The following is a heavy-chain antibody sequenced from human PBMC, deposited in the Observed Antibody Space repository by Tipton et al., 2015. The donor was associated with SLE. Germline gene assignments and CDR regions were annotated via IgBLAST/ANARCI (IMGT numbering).Heavy chain of an antibody. CDR3: AKGGGVKHLYY. D-gene: IGHD3-3*02. CDR1: GFSLSSNA. CDR2: IYSGGGST. J-gene: IGHJ4*02. Sequence: SLRLSCAASGFSLSSNAMSWVRQAPGKGLEWVSVIYSGGGSTYYADSVKGRFTISRDNSKNTLYLQMNSLRAEDTAIYYCAKGGGVKHLYYWGQVSLVTVSS. V-gene: IGHV3-23*03.